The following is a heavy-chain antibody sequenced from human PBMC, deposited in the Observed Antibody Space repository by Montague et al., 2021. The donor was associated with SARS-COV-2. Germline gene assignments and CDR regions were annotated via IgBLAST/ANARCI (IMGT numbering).Heavy chain of an antibody. CDR1: GFTFKNYW. CDR3: VGGGSNAY. Sequence: SLRLSCAASGFTFKNYWMTWVRQAPGKGLEWLANIGRDESERYYGDPAKGRFTISRDNARNSLFLQMISLRVGDTAVYYCVGGGSNAYWGQGTLVTVSS. V-gene: IGHV3-7*01. J-gene: IGHJ4*02. CDR2: IGRDESER. D-gene: IGHD3-10*01.